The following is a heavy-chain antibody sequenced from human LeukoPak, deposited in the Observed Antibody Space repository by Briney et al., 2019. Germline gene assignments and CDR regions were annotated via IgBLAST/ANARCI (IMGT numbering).Heavy chain of an antibody. Sequence: GGSLRLSCAASGFSFSNAWMRSVRQAAGKGLEWIGCIKRKTDGGTTDYAAPVKGRFTISRDDSKNTLYLQMNSPKTEDTAVYYCTTDYDFWSGYLYYFDYWGQGTLVTVSS. CDR2: IKRKTDGGTT. CDR3: TTDYDFWSGYLYYFDY. J-gene: IGHJ4*02. D-gene: IGHD3-3*01. V-gene: IGHV3-15*01. CDR1: GFSFSNAW.